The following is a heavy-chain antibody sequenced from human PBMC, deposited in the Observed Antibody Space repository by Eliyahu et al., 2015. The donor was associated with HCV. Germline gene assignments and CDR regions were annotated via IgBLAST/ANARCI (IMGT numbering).Heavy chain of an antibody. J-gene: IGHJ3*02. D-gene: IGHD6-19*01. CDR3: VRLGIRGWADAIDT. V-gene: IGHV5-51*01. CDR2: IYPGDSNT. Sequence: EVQLVQSGAEVKXPGESLKISCKGSGXXFSIYWXGWVRQMPGKGLERLGIIYPGDSNTKYSPSXQGQVTISADRSITTAYLQWSRLEAPDTANYYCVRLGIRGWADAIDTWGQGTMVTVSS. CDR1: GXXFSIYW.